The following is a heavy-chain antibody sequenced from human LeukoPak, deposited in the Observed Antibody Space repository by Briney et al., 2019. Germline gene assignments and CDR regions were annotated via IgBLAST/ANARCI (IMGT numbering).Heavy chain of an antibody. CDR3: ARVRWELPVFDY. CDR1: GFTFSSYG. D-gene: IGHD1-26*01. V-gene: IGHV3-30*03. J-gene: IGHJ4*02. CDR2: ISYDGSNK. Sequence: GGSLRLSCAASGFTFSSYGMHWVRQAPGRGLEWVAVISYDGSNKYYADSVKGRFTISRDNSKNTLYLQMNSLRAEDTAVYYCARVRWELPVFDYWGQGTLVTVSS.